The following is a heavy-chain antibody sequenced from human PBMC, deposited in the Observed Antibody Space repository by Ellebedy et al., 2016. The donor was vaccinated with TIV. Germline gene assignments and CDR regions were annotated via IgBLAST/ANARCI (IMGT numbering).Heavy chain of an antibody. V-gene: IGHV3-30-3*01. CDR2: ISNEGINK. Sequence: PGGSLRLSCAAYGFTFVSYKIHRVRQATGKGLEWVALISNEGINKAFADSVKGRFTISRDHSKDTVYLQLIGLRPNDTAVYYCARDILYSQTWGMLDYWGQGTLVAVSS. CDR1: GFTFVSYK. D-gene: IGHD7-27*01. J-gene: IGHJ4*02. CDR3: ARDILYSQTWGMLDY.